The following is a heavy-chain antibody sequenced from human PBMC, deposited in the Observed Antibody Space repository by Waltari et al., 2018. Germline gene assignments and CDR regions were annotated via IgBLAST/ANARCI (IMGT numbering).Heavy chain of an antibody. J-gene: IGHJ4*02. D-gene: IGHD3-22*01. V-gene: IGHV1-46*01. CDR3: ARDYSYYDSSGYIDY. CDR1: GYTFTRYY. CDR2: INPSGGST. Sequence: QVQLVQSGAEVKKPGASVKVSCKASGYTFTRYYMHWVRQAPGQGLDGMGIINPSGGSTSYAQKVQGRVTMTRDTSTSTVYMELSSLRSEDTAVYYCARDYSYYDSSGYIDYWGQGTLVTVSS.